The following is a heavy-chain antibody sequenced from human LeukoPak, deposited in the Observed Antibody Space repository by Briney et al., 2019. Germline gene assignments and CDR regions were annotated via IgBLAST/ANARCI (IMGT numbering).Heavy chain of an antibody. V-gene: IGHV4-31*03. D-gene: IGHD3-10*01. CDR2: IYYSGST. CDR3: ARWSSSGSFGPHFDY. Sequence: SETPSLTCTVSGGSISSGVYYWSWIRQHPGKGLEWNGYIYYSGSTYYNPFLKSGVIITVDTFKNQFSLKLSSVTAADTAVYYCARWSSSGSFGPHFDYWGQGTLVTVSS. J-gene: IGHJ4*02. CDR1: GGSISSGVYY.